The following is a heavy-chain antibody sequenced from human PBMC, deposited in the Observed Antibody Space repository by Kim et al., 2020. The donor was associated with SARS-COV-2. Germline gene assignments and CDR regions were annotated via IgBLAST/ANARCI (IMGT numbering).Heavy chain of an antibody. CDR3: ARDLYEVQRGVYYYYGMDV. Sequence: GGSLRLSCAASGFTVSSNYMSWVRQAPGKGLEWVSVIYSGGSTYYADSVKGRFTISRDNSKNTLYLQMNSLRAEDTAVYYCARDLYEVQRGVYYYYGMDVWGQGTTVTVSS. CDR2: IYSGGST. D-gene: IGHD1-1*01. CDR1: GFTVSSNY. J-gene: IGHJ6*02. V-gene: IGHV3-66*01.